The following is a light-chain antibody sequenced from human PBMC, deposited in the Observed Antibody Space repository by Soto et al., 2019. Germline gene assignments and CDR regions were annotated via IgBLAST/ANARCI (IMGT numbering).Light chain of an antibody. J-gene: IGKJ5*01. Sequence: DIQMTQSPSSLSASVGDRLTITCRASQSISIYLNWYQLXPAKAPXLXXYGASYLKSGVPTRFSGSGSGTDFTLTISSLQPEDFAIYYCQQTYTTPEITFGQGTRLEIK. CDR2: GAS. V-gene: IGKV1-39*01. CDR3: QQTYTTPEIT. CDR1: QSISIY.